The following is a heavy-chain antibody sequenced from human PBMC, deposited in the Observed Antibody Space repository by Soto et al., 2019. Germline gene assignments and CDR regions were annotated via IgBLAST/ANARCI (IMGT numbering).Heavy chain of an antibody. J-gene: IGHJ6*02. V-gene: IGHV1-18*01. D-gene: IGHD2-2*01. CDR2: ISPDNGHT. CDR1: AYTFTSYG. CDR3: ARRSMDYYYGLDV. Sequence: QVQLVQSGAEVKKPGASVKVSCKASAYTFTSYGISWVRQAPGQGLEWMGWISPDNGHTNYAQKLQGRVTITTETSTTTAYMELRSLRSDDTAVYYCARRSMDYYYGLDVWGQGTTVTVSS.